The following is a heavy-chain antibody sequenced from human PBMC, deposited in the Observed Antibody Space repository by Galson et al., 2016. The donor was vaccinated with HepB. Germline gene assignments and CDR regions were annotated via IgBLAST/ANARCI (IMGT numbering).Heavy chain of an antibody. CDR3: ARGDNPDYGDYASAYYYMDV. D-gene: IGHD4-17*01. J-gene: IGHJ6*03. Sequence: ETLTPTCAVYGGSFSGYYWRWIRQPPGKGLEWIGEINHSGSTNYNPSLKSRVTISVDTSKNQFSLKLSSVTAADTAVYYCARGDNPDYGDYASAYYYMDVWGKGTTVTVSS. CDR1: GGSFSGYY. V-gene: IGHV4-34*01. CDR2: INHSGST.